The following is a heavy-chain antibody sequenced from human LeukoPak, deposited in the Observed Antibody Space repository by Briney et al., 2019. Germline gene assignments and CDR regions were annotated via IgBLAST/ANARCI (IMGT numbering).Heavy chain of an antibody. J-gene: IGHJ6*03. CDR1: GFTVVMNY. Sequence: GGSLRLSCAASGFTVVMNYMGWVRQAPGKGLEWVSVIYAGDTTYYTDSVKGRFTMSRDNSKNTVHLRMNSLRVDDTAVYYCASLNWHYYFMDVWGQGTTVIVSS. D-gene: IGHD3-3*02. CDR2: IYAGDTT. V-gene: IGHV3-53*01. CDR3: ASLNWHYYFMDV.